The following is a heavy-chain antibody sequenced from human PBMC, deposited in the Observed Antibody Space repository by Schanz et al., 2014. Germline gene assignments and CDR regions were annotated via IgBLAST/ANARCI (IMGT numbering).Heavy chain of an antibody. CDR3: ARIGGSVFDY. D-gene: IGHD3-10*01. CDR1: GFPFSDYF. CDR2: IGNGGVTI. V-gene: IGHV3-11*01. J-gene: IGHJ4*02. Sequence: QVQLVDSGGGLVKPGGSLRLSCTASGFPFSDYFMAWIRQPPGRGLEWVSYIGNGGVTIYYADSVKGRFTISRDNSKTSLYLQMTSLRAEDTAVYYCARIGGSVFDYWAQGTLVTVSS.